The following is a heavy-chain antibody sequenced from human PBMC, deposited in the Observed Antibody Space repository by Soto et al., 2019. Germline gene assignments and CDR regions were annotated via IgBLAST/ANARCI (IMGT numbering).Heavy chain of an antibody. Sequence: GGSLRLSCAASGFTVSSNYMSWVRQAPGKGLEWVSVIYSGGSTYYADSEKGRFNISRHNSKNTLYLQMNSLRAEDTAVYYCARERTRVAGTNYYYMDVWGKGTTVTVSS. CDR1: GFTVSSNY. CDR2: IYSGGST. CDR3: ARERTRVAGTNYYYMDV. V-gene: IGHV3-53*04. D-gene: IGHD6-19*01. J-gene: IGHJ6*03.